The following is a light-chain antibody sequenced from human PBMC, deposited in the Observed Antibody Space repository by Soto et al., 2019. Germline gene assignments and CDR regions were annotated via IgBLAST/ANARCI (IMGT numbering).Light chain of an antibody. V-gene: IGKV3-11*01. CDR3: QQRSKWPLT. CDR2: GVS. Sequence: EIVLTQSSATLSLSPGERATLSCRAGQSVTSNALAWYQQKPGQAPRLLIYGVSSRATGIPDRFSGSGSGTDFTLTISSLEPEDFAVYYCQQRSKWPLTFGGGTKVEIK. J-gene: IGKJ4*01. CDR1: QSVTSN.